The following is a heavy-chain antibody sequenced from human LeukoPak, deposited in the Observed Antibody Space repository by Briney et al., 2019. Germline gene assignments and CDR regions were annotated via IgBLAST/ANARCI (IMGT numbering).Heavy chain of an antibody. V-gene: IGHV3-21*01. CDR2: ISANSLHI. CDR3: VGPDSQFDC. Sequence: GGSLRLSCAASGFTFSDESMNWVRQAPGKGLEWVSSISANSLHIFYADSVRGRFTISRDNAKNSLYLQMNNLRVEDTAVYYCVGPDSQFDCSGQGTLVTVSS. CDR1: GFTFSDES. J-gene: IGHJ4*02. D-gene: IGHD3-10*01.